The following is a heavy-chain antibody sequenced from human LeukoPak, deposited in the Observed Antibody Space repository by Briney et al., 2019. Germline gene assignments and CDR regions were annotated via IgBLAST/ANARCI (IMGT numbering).Heavy chain of an antibody. CDR3: GRDQQQWLPTIADY. Sequence: ASVKVSCKASGYTFTNYYMHWVRQAPGQGLEWMGIINPSGGSTNYAQNLQGRVTMTTDTSTSTAYMELRSLRSDDTAVYYCGRDQQQWLPTIADYWGQGTLVSVSS. CDR1: GYTFTNYY. D-gene: IGHD6-19*01. J-gene: IGHJ4*02. CDR2: INPSGGST. V-gene: IGHV1-46*01.